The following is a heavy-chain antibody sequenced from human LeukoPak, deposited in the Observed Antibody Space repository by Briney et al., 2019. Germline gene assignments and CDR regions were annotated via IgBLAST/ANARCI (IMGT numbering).Heavy chain of an antibody. D-gene: IGHD4-17*01. CDR2: IYSGGST. V-gene: IGHV3-53*01. Sequence: GGSLRLSCVVSGFTVSSNYMSWVRQAPGKGLEWVSVIYSGGSTYYADSVKGRFTISRDNSKNTLYLQMNSLRAEDTAVYYCARESHDYGTFDYWGQGTLVTVSS. CDR1: GFTVSSNY. CDR3: ARESHDYGTFDY. J-gene: IGHJ4*02.